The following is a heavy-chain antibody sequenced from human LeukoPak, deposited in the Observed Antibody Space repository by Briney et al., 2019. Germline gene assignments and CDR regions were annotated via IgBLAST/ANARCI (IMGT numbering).Heavy chain of an antibody. Sequence: SSETLSLTCAVYGGPFSGYYWSWIRQPPGKGLEWIGEINHSGSTNYNPSLKSRVTISVDTSKNQFSLKLSSVTAADTAVYYCARGGYSYGSYFDYWGQGTLVTVSS. J-gene: IGHJ4*02. CDR1: GGPFSGYY. V-gene: IGHV4-34*01. CDR3: ARGGYSYGSYFDY. D-gene: IGHD5-18*01. CDR2: INHSGST.